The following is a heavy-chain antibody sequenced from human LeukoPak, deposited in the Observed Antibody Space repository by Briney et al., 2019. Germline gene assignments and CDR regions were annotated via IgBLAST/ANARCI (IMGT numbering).Heavy chain of an antibody. Sequence: SQTLSLTCAVYGGSLRGYYWGWIRQPPGEGQGSIGGVYYIGPTYYNPSLKSRVTISVDTSKNQFSLKLSFVTAADTAVYYCARLYYDSSGYYPNYFDYWGQGTLVTVSS. CDR1: GGSLRGYY. J-gene: IGHJ4*02. CDR3: ARLYYDSSGYYPNYFDY. D-gene: IGHD3-22*01. CDR2: VYYIGPT. V-gene: IGHV4-34*01.